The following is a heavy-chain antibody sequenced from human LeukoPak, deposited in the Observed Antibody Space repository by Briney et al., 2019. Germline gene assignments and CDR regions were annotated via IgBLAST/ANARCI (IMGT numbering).Heavy chain of an antibody. Sequence: PGGSLRLSCAASGFTFDDYGMSWVRQAPGKGLEWVSGINWNGGSTGYADSVKGRFTISRDNAKNSLFLQMNSLRADDTAVYFCARDGAARGSGSFGDWGQGTLVTVSS. CDR2: INWNGGST. J-gene: IGHJ4*02. CDR1: GFTFDDYG. V-gene: IGHV3-20*04. CDR3: ARDGAARGSGSFGD. D-gene: IGHD3-10*01.